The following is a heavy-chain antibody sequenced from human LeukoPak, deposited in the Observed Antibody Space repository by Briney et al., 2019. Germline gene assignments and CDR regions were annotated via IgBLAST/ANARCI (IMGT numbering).Heavy chain of an antibody. J-gene: IGHJ5*02. CDR2: ISSSGSTI. Sequence: PGGSLRLSCAVSEFTFSSYSMNWVRQAPGKGLEWVSYISSSGSTIYYADSVKGRFTISRDNAKNSLYLQMNSLRAEDTAVYYCARAASGFDPWGQGTLVTVSS. D-gene: IGHD2-2*01. CDR1: EFTFSSYS. CDR3: ARAASGFDP. V-gene: IGHV3-48*04.